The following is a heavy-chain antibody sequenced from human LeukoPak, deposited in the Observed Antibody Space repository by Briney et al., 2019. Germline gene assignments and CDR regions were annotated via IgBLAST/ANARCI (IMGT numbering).Heavy chain of an antibody. V-gene: IGHV1-46*01. CDR3: ARVLGISSYYYYGMDV. CDR1: GYTFSDYY. D-gene: IGHD6-13*01. Sequence: GASVKVSCKASGYTFSDYYMHWVRQAPGQGLEWMGISNPSGDSTTYAQKFQGRITITRDTSTSTVYMELRGLTSEDTAVYFCARVLGISSYYYYGMDVWGHRTTVTVSS. J-gene: IGHJ6*02. CDR2: SNPSGDST.